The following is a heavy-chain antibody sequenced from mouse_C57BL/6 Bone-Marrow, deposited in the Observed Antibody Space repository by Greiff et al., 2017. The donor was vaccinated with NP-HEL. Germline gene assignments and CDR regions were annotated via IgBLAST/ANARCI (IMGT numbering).Heavy chain of an antibody. Sequence: QVQLQQPGAELVKPGASVKMSCKASGYTFTSYWITWVKQRPGQGLEWIGDIYPGSGSTNYNEKFKSKATLTVDTSSSTAYMQLSSLTSEDSAVYYCAAYYSIYVGFAYWGQGTLVTVSA. CDR2: IYPGSGST. D-gene: IGHD2-5*01. V-gene: IGHV1-55*01. CDR1: GYTFTSYW. CDR3: AAYYSIYVGFAY. J-gene: IGHJ3*01.